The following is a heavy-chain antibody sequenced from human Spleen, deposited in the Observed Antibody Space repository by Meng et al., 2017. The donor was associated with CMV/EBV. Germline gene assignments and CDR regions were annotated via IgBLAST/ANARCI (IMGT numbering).Heavy chain of an antibody. CDR1: GGSFSGYY. V-gene: IGHV4-34*01. D-gene: IGHD6-13*01. Sequence: SETLSLTCAVYGGSFSGYYWSWIRQPPGKGLEWIGEIKHSGSTNYNPSLKSRITISVDTSKNQFSLKLSSVTAADTAVYYCARYSSSWYNYYYGMDVWGQGTTVTVSS. CDR2: IKHSGST. J-gene: IGHJ6*02. CDR3: ARYSSSWYNYYYGMDV.